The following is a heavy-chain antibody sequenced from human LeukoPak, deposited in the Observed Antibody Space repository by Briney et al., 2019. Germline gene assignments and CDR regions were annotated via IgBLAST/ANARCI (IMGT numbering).Heavy chain of an antibody. CDR1: EFTFSTYW. J-gene: IGHJ4*02. Sequence: GGSLRLSCAASEFTFSTYWMSWVRQAPGKGLEWVANIKKDGSEKYYVDSVKGRFTVSRDNAKNTLYLQMDSLRAEDTAVYSCASLNYDLGCLDYWGQGTLVTVSS. CDR3: ASLNYDLGCLDY. D-gene: IGHD3-10*02. V-gene: IGHV3-7*01. CDR2: IKKDGSEK.